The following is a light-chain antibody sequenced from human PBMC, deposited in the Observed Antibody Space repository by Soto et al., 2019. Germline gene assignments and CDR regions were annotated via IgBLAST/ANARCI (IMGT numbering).Light chain of an antibody. CDR3: QQYNGSPIT. V-gene: IGKV1-5*03. CDR2: KAS. Sequence: DIQMTQSPSTLSASVGDRVTITCRASQSISSWLAWYQQKPGKAPNLLIYKASSLESGVPSRFSGSGSGTEFTLTISSLQPDDFATYYCQQYNGSPITFGQGTRLEIK. CDR1: QSISSW. J-gene: IGKJ5*01.